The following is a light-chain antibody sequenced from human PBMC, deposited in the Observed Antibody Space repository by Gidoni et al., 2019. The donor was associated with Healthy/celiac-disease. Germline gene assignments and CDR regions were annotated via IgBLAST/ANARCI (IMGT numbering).Light chain of an antibody. CDR3: AAWDDSLNGVV. CDR2: YDD. Sequence: QSVLTQPPSVSEAPRPRVTISCSGSSSNIGNNAVNWYQQLPGKAPKLLIYYDDLLPSGVSDRFSGSKSGTSASLAISGLQSEDEAGYYCAAWDDSLNGVVFGGGTKLTVL. CDR1: SSNIGNNA. V-gene: IGLV1-36*01. J-gene: IGLJ2*01.